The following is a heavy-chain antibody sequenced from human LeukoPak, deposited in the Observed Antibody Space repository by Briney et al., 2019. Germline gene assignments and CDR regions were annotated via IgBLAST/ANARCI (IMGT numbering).Heavy chain of an antibody. CDR1: GYTFTGYY. CDR3: ADICSSSGCHLDY. D-gene: IGHD2-2*01. J-gene: IGHJ4*02. V-gene: IGHV1-2*02. Sequence: ASVKVSCKASGYTFTGYYMHWVRQAPGQGLEWVGGINPNDGGTNSAQKFQGRVTMTRDTSISTVYMELSSLTSDDTAVYFCADICSSSGCHLDYWGQGTLVTVSS. CDR2: INPNDGGT.